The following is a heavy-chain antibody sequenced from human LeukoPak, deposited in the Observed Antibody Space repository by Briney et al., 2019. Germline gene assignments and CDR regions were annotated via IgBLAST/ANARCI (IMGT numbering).Heavy chain of an antibody. CDR1: GFTFSGYW. Sequence: GGSLRLSCAASGFTFSGYWMHWVRQAPGKGLVWVSRINSDGSSTSYADSVKGRFTISRDNAKNTLYLQMDSLRAEDTAVYYCARETTVTNNRFDYWGQGTLVTVSS. CDR2: INSDGSST. D-gene: IGHD4-17*01. J-gene: IGHJ4*02. V-gene: IGHV3-74*01. CDR3: ARETTVTNNRFDY.